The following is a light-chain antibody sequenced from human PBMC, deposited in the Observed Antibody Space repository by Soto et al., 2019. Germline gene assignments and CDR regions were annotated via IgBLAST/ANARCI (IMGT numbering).Light chain of an antibody. J-gene: IGKJ2*01. CDR1: QSISNW. V-gene: IGKV1-5*03. CDR3: QPYNDYPYS. Sequence: DIQMTQSPSTLSASVGDRVTITCRASQSISNWLAWYQQKPGKAPKVLIYKASSLETGVPSRFSGSGSGTEFTLTISSLQPDDFATYYCQPYNDYPYSFGQGTNVEIK. CDR2: KAS.